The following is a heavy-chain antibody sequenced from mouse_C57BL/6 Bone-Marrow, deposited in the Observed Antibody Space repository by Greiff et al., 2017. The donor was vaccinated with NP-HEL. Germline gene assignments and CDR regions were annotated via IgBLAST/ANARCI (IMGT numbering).Heavy chain of an antibody. Sequence: EVKLEESGGGLVQPGGSLKLSCAASGFTFSDYYMYWVRQTPEKRLECVAYISNGGGSTYYPDTVKGRFTISRDNAKNTLYLQMSRLKSEDTAMYYCASPIYYDYDGYYAMDYWGQGTSVTVSS. CDR2: ISNGGGST. CDR3: ASPIYYDYDGYYAMDY. CDR1: GFTFSDYY. V-gene: IGHV5-12*01. J-gene: IGHJ4*01. D-gene: IGHD2-4*01.